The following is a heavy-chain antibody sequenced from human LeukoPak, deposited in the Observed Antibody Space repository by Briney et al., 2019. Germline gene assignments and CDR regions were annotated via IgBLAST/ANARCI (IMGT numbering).Heavy chain of an antibody. D-gene: IGHD6-19*01. J-gene: IGHJ4*02. CDR2: IGYDGTNE. Sequence: GGSLRLSCAASGFTFSSYGMHGVRQAPGKGLEWGALIGYDGTNEYYADSVKGRFTISRDNSKNTLYLQMKSLRAEDTAVYYCAKDQWNPDFWGQGTLVSVSS. CDR1: GFTFSSYG. V-gene: IGHV3-30*02. CDR3: AKDQWNPDF.